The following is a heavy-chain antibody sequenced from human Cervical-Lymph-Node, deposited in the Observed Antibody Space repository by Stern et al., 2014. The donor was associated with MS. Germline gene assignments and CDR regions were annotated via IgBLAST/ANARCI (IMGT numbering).Heavy chain of an antibody. V-gene: IGHV3-64*01. D-gene: IGHD2-21*02. CDR2: ISSNGGST. Sequence: EDQLVESGGGLVQPGGSLRLSCAASGFTFRSYAMHWVRQAPGKGLEYVSVISSNGGSTYYANSVKGRFTISRDNSKNTLYLHMGSLRVEDMAVYYCARGVTYCGGDCYGWYFDLWGRGTLVTVSS. CDR1: GFTFRSYA. CDR3: ARGVTYCGGDCYGWYFDL. J-gene: IGHJ2*01.